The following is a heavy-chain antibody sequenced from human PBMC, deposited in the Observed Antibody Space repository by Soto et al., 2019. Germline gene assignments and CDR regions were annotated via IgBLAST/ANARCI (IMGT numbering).Heavy chain of an antibody. D-gene: IGHD6-19*01. CDR1: GYTFTGYY. CDR2: IDPNSGGT. Sequence: QVQLVQSGAEVKKPGASVKVSCKASGYTFTGYYMHWVRQAPGQGLEWMGWIDPNSGGTNYAQKFQGWVTMTRDTSISTAYMELSRLRSDDTAVYYCARDSGWGNYGEIWYWGQGTLVTVSS. CDR3: ARDSGWGNYGEIWY. J-gene: IGHJ4*02. V-gene: IGHV1-2*04.